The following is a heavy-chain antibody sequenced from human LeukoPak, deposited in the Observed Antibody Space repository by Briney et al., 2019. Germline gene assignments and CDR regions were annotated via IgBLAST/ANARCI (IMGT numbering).Heavy chain of an antibody. CDR3: ARDLQVTTGYYFDY. D-gene: IGHD4-11*01. CDR1: GFTFITYN. V-gene: IGHV3-48*01. Sequence: GGSLRLSCAASGFTFITYNMNWVRQAPGKGLEWVSYITSSSSTIYYADSVKGRFTISRDNAKNSLYLQMNSLRAEDTAVYYCARDLQVTTGYYFDYWGQGTLVTVSS. CDR2: ITSSSSTI. J-gene: IGHJ4*02.